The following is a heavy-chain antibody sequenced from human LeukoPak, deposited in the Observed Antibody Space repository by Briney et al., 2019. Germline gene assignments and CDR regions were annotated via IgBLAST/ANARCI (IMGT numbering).Heavy chain of an antibody. J-gene: IGHJ4*02. CDR3: ARDFMAAAGIDY. Sequence: PGGSLRLSCAASGFTVITNYMSWIRQAPGKGLEWVSVIYSGGSTYYADSVKGRFTISRDNAKNSLYLQMNSLRAEDTAVYYCARDFMAAAGIDYWGQGTLVTVSS. V-gene: IGHV3-66*01. D-gene: IGHD6-13*01. CDR1: GFTVITNY. CDR2: IYSGGST.